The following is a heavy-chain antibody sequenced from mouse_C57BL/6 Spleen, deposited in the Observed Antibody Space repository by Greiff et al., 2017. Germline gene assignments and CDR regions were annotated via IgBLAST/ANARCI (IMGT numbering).Heavy chain of an antibody. J-gene: IGHJ4*01. Sequence: VQLQQPGTELVKPGASVKLSCKASGYTFTSYWMHWVKQRPGQGLEWIGNINPSNGGTNCNEKFKSKATLTVDKSSSTAYRQLSSLTSEDSAVYYCAPTTVVPLAMDYWGQGTSVTVSS. V-gene: IGHV1-53*01. CDR3: APTTVVPLAMDY. CDR1: GYTFTSYW. CDR2: INPSNGGT. D-gene: IGHD1-1*01.